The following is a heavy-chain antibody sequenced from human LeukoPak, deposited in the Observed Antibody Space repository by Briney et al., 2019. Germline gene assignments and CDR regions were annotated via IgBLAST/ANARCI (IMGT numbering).Heavy chain of an antibody. CDR1: GFTFSSNY. J-gene: IGHJ6*02. CDR2: IYGGST. CDR3: ARDITMVRGIIGYYYGMDV. Sequence: GGSLRLSCAASGFTFSSNYMTWVRQAPGKGLEWVSLIYGGSTNYADSVRGRFTISRDNSKNTLYLQMNSLRDEDTAVYYCARDITMVRGIIGYYYGMDVWGQGTTVTVSS. V-gene: IGHV3-66*01. D-gene: IGHD3-10*01.